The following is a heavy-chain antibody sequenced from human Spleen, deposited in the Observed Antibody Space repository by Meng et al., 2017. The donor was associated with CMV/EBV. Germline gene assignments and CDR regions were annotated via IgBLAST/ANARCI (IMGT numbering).Heavy chain of an antibody. CDR1: GYTFTGHY. CDR3: ARGRYDSHFDY. Sequence: SCTASGYTFTGHYIHWVRQAPGQGLEWMGWINPNTGDTNYAQKFQGRVTMTRDTSISTAYMEVSGLRPDDTAVYHCARGRYDSHFDYWGQGTLVTVSS. J-gene: IGHJ4*02. V-gene: IGHV1-2*02. CDR2: INPNTGDT. D-gene: IGHD3-3*01.